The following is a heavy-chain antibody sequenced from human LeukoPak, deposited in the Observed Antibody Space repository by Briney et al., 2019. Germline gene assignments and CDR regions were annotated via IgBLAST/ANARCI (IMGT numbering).Heavy chain of an antibody. CDR2: ISSDSGAR. Sequence: GGSLRLSCGASGLTFSTYSMNWVRQAPGKGLEWVSYISSDSGARYYADSVEGRFTISRDNAKNPLYLQMNSLRAEDTAVYYCARATQPGFDPWGQGTLVTVSS. D-gene: IGHD2-15*01. J-gene: IGHJ5*02. CDR3: ARATQPGFDP. CDR1: GLTFSTYS. V-gene: IGHV3-48*01.